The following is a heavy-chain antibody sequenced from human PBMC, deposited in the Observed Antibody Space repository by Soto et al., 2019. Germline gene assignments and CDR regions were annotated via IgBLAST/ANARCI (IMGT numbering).Heavy chain of an antibody. CDR1: GYTFSGHA. Sequence: QVHFVQSGAEVKKPGASVKVSCKASGYTFSGHAIHWLRQAPGQRPEWLGGINAGNSKTYYSEKFEGRATFTSYTGAXXVNMELTRLTSEDTAVYXXXXXXXXXXXXXXXXDPWGQGTLVTVSS. CDR3: XXXXXXXXXXXXXXDP. V-gene: IGHV1-3*01. CDR2: INAGNSKT. J-gene: IGHJ5*02.